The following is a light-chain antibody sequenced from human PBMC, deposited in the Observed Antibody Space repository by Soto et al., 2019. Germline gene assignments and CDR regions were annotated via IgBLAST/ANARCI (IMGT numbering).Light chain of an antibody. V-gene: IGLV2-14*01. CDR3: FSYTSSGTYV. Sequence: QSALTQPASVSGSPGQSITISCTGTSSDVGNYKYVSWYQQHPGKDPKLMIYEISNRPSGVSNRFSGSKSGNTASLTIFGPQAEDETDYYCFSYTSSGTYVFATGTKLTVL. CDR2: EIS. J-gene: IGLJ1*01. CDR1: SSDVGNYKY.